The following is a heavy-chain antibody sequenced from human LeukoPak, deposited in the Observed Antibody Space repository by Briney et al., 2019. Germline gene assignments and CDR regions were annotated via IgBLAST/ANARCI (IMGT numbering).Heavy chain of an antibody. V-gene: IGHV3-9*01. Sequence: GRSLRLSCAASGFTFDDYAMHWVRQAPGKGLEWVSGISWNSGSIGYADSVKGRFTISRDNAKNSLYLQMNSLRAEDTAVYYCAKDIRIVGAPMFDYWGQGTLVTVSS. CDR2: ISWNSGSI. D-gene: IGHD1-26*01. CDR3: AKDIRIVGAPMFDY. J-gene: IGHJ4*02. CDR1: GFTFDDYA.